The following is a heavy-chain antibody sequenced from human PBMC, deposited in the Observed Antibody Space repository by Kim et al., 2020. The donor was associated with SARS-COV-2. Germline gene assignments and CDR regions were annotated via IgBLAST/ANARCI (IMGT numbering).Heavy chain of an antibody. CDR2: IYYSGST. Sequence: SETLSLTCTVSGGSISSSSYYWGWIRQPPGKGLEWIGSIYYSGSTYYNPSLKSRVTISVDTSKNQFSLKLSSVTAADTAVYYCALEQQKWFDPWGQGTLVTVSS. J-gene: IGHJ5*02. D-gene: IGHD6-13*01. V-gene: IGHV4-39*01. CDR1: GGSISSSSYY. CDR3: ALEQQKWFDP.